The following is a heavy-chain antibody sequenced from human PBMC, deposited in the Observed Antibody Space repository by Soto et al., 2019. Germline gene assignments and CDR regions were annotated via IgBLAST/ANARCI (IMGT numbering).Heavy chain of an antibody. V-gene: IGHV1-69*06. D-gene: IGHD2-21*02. CDR2: IIPIFGTA. CDR3: ARDHVTRRYPCGGDCYYYYGMDV. Sequence: GASLKVSCKASGGTFSSYAISWARQAPGQGLEWMGGIIPIFGTANYAQKFQGRVTITADKSTSTAYMELSSLRSEDTAVYYCARDHVTRRYPCGGDCYYYYGMDVWGQGTTVTVSS. J-gene: IGHJ6*02. CDR1: GGTFSSYA.